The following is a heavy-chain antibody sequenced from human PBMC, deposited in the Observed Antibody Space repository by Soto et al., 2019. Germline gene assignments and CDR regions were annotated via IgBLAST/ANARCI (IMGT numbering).Heavy chain of an antibody. V-gene: IGHV4-61*01. CDR2: VYYTGST. CDR1: GGSVSSVSYY. Sequence: QVQLQESGPGLVKPSETLSLTCTVSGGSVSSVSYYWSWIRQPPGKALEWIAYVYYTGSTNYNPSLTSRVTISVDTSRNQFSLKLSSVTAADTAVYYCARDKVYYYDSSGYYYDYWGQGTLVTVSS. J-gene: IGHJ4*02. CDR3: ARDKVYYYDSSGYYYDY. D-gene: IGHD3-22*01.